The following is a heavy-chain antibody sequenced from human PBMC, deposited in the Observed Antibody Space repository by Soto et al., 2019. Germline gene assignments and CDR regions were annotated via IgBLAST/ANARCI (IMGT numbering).Heavy chain of an antibody. V-gene: IGHV3-21*01. D-gene: IGHD2-2*01. CDR1: GFTFTRYS. J-gene: IGHJ4*02. CDR2: ISSPTNYI. CDR3: AREYQDFTSHFGY. Sequence: PGGSLRHSCGASGFTFTRYSMNWVRKAPGKGLEWVSSISSPTNYIYYADSMKGRFTVSRDNAKNSVYLEMNSLSAEDTALYYCAREYQDFTSHFGYWGQGA.